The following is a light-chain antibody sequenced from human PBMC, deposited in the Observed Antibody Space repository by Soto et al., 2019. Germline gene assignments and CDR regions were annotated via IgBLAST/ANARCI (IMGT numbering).Light chain of an antibody. J-gene: IGKJ5*01. V-gene: IGKV3-11*01. CDR3: QQRSNWPLT. CDR2: DAS. CDR1: QSVSSY. Sequence: EIVLTQSPATLSLSPGERATLSCRASQSVSSYLAWYQHKPGQAPRLLIFDASNRATGIPARFSGSVSRTDFTLTISSLEPEDFEVYYSQQRSNWPLTFGQGTRLEIK.